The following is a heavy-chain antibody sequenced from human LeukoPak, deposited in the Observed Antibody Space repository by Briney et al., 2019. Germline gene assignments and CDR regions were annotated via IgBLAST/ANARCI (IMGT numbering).Heavy chain of an antibody. CDR2: ISNSGGST. CDR3: ANSYTVTTSPFDY. J-gene: IGHJ4*02. V-gene: IGHV3-23*01. Sequence: GGSLRLSCAASGFTFNTYVMSWVRQTPGKGLEWVSTISNSGGSTYNADSVKGRFTISRDNSKNTLYLQMNSLRAEDTAVYFCANSYTVTTSPFDYWGQGTLVSVSS. D-gene: IGHD4-17*01. CDR1: GFTFNTYV.